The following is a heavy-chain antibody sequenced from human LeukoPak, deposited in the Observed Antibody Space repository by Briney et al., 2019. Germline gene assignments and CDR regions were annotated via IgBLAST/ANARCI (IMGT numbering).Heavy chain of an antibody. J-gene: IGHJ4*02. CDR3: PGGGGGSMWSGHYRLFDF. D-gene: IGHD4-17*01. Sequence: PSETLSLTCTVSGGSLTSYYWSWVRQSPGKGLEWIGSIYSSGETSHNPSLKSQVTISVDTAQNQFSLLLASVTAADVGVYFRPGGGGGSMWSGHYRLFDFWGQGTLITVS. CDR2: IYSSGET. CDR1: GGSLTSYY. V-gene: IGHV4-59*01.